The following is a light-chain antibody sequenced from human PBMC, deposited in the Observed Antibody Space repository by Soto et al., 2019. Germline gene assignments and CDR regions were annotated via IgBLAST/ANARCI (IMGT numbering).Light chain of an antibody. V-gene: IGLV4-69*01. CDR3: QTWGTSTWV. Sequence: LVVTQSPSASASLGASVRLTCTLSSGHSSYAIAWHQQQPEKGPRYLMKVDSDGSHIKGDGIPDRFSGSSSGAERYLTISSLQSEDEADYYCQTWGTSTWVFGGGTKLTVL. J-gene: IGLJ3*02. CDR2: VDSDGSH. CDR1: SGHSSYA.